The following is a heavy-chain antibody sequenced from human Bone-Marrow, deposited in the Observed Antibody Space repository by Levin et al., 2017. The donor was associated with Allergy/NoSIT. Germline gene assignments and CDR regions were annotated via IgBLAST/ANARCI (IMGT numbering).Heavy chain of an antibody. Sequence: PGGSLRLSCAASGFTFSSYGMHWVRQAPGKGLEWVSVIWYDGSNEYYADSVKGRFTISRDNSKNTLYLQMNSLRAEDTAVYSCARDLRYCSSTSCYTSGYFYYGMDVWGQGTTVTVSS. CDR2: IWYDGSNE. CDR3: ARDLRYCSSTSCYTSGYFYYGMDV. CDR1: GFTFSSYG. J-gene: IGHJ6*02. V-gene: IGHV3-33*01. D-gene: IGHD2-2*02.